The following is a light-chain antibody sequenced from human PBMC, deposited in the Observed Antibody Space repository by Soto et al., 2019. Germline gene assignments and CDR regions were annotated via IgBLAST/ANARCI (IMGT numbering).Light chain of an antibody. CDR1: QIVSSSY. J-gene: IGKJ2*01. CDR2: GAS. V-gene: IGKV3-20*01. Sequence: ELVLTQSPGTLSLSPGERDTLSCRASQIVSSSYLAWYQQKPGQAPRLLIYGASNRATGIPDRFSGSGSGTDFTLTISRLEPEDFAVYFCQQYGRSPPFTFGQGTKVDIK. CDR3: QQYGRSPPFT.